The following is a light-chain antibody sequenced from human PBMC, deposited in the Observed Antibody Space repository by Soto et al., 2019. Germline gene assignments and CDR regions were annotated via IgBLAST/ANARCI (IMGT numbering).Light chain of an antibody. V-gene: IGKV3-20*01. CDR1: QSLTDSY. CDR3: QRYSNGNSPNNT. J-gene: IGKJ2*01. CDR2: RTS. Sequence: EIGLTQSPGTLSLSPGESATLSCRASQSLTDSYLTWYQQKPGQAPRLLLYRTSSRATGIPDRFSGSGSGRDFTLTISRLEPEDFAVYYCQRYSNGNSPNNTFGQGTKLEIK.